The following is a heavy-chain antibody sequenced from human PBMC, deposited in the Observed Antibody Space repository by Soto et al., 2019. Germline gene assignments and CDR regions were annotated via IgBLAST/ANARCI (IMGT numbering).Heavy chain of an antibody. CDR2: ISWNSGTI. V-gene: IGHV3-9*01. D-gene: IGHD2-2*02. CDR3: ANGYCDSTSCHRLGY. J-gene: IGHJ4*02. CDR1: GFTFDDYA. Sequence: GGSLRLSCAASGFTFDDYAMHWVRQAPGKGLEWVSGISWNSGTIGYADSVKGRFTISRDNAKNSLYLQMNSLRAEDTALYYCANGYCDSTSCHRLGYWGQGTLVTVSS.